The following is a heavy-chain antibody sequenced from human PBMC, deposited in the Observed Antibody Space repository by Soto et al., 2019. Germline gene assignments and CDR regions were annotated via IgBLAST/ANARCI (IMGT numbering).Heavy chain of an antibody. Sequence: GGSLRLSCAASGFTFSSYDMHWVRQATGKGLEWVSAIGTAGDTYYPGSVKGRFTISRENAKNSLYLQMNSLRAGDTAVYYCARGLGVFGKGAFDIWGQGTMVTVSS. CDR1: GFTFSSYD. D-gene: IGHD3-16*01. CDR3: ARGLGVFGKGAFDI. J-gene: IGHJ3*02. CDR2: IGTAGDT. V-gene: IGHV3-13*01.